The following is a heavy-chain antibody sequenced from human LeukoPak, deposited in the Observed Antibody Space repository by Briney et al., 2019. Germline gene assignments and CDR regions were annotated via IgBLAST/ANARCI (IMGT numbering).Heavy chain of an antibody. CDR2: ISGSGGST. V-gene: IGHV3-23*01. CDR3: AKDRNYYDSSGYYGD. CDR1: GFTFSSYA. Sequence: GGSPRLSCAASGFTFSSYAMSWVRQAPGKGLEWVSAISGSGGSTYYADSVKGRFTISRDNSKNTLYLQMNSLRAEDTAVYYCAKDRNYYDSSGYYGDWGQGTLVTVSS. D-gene: IGHD3-22*01. J-gene: IGHJ4*02.